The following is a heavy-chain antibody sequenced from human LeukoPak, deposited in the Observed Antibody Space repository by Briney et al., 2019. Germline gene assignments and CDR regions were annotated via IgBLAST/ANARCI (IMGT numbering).Heavy chain of an antibody. D-gene: IGHD7-27*01. V-gene: IGHV3-23*01. CDR1: GFTFSSYT. J-gene: IGHJ4*02. CDR2: ITTGGPNT. CDR3: AKDGGLWVSAHWGDS. Sequence: GGSLRLSCTASGFTFSSYTMSWVRQAPGKGLRWVSTITTGGPNTYYADSVKGRFTVSRDDSKNTLYLQMNSLRAEDTAVYYCAKDGGLWVSAHWGDSWGRGTLVTVSS.